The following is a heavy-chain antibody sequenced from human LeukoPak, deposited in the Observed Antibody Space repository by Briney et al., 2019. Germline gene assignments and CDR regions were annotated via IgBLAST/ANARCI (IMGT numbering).Heavy chain of an antibody. CDR1: GFNVSSHH. CDR2: IYSGGFSGGGP. CDR3: DH. J-gene: IGHJ4*02. D-gene: IGHD5-24*01. Sequence: GGSLRLSCAVSGFNVSSHHMNWVRQAPGKGLEWVSVIYSGGFSGGGPHYADSVKGRFTTSSEGSKNTLYLHYCARDMRGDGFNSFDHWGLGILVTVSS. V-gene: IGHV3-66*01.